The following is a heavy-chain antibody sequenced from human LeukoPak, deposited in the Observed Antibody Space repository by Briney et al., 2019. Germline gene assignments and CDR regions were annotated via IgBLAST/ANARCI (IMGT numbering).Heavy chain of an antibody. CDR1: GFTFSRYW. Sequence: GGSLRLSCAASGFTFSRYWMNWVRRAPGKGLVWVSRIKTGGSDTAYADSVKGRFTISRDNAKNSLYLQMNSLRDEDTAVYYCARFHSIYAAGDYWGQGTLVTVSS. D-gene: IGHD2/OR15-2a*01. CDR2: IKTGGSDT. V-gene: IGHV3-74*01. CDR3: ARFHSIYAAGDY. J-gene: IGHJ4*02.